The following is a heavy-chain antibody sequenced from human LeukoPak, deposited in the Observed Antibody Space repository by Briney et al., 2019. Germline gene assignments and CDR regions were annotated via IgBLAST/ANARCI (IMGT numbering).Heavy chain of an antibody. J-gene: IGHJ4*02. D-gene: IGHD7-27*01. CDR1: GGSISSSNW. CDR3: AGGSTGSAYDY. Sequence: PSETLSLTCAVSGGSISSSNWWSWVRQPPGKGLEWIGEIYHSGSTNYNPSLKSRVTISLDTSKTHSSLRLTSVTAADTAVYYCAGGSTGSAYDYWGQGALVTVSP. CDR2: IYHSGST. V-gene: IGHV4-4*02.